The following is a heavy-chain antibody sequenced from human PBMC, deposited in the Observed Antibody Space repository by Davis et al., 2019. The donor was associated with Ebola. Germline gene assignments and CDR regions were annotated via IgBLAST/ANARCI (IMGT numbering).Heavy chain of an antibody. Sequence: ASVKVSCKASGYTLTDYQMHWVRQAPGQGLEWMGIINPSGGSTTYAQKFQGRVTMTRDTSTRTVYMELSSLRSEDTAVYYCARGRGHYESSGGDYWGQGTLVTVSS. J-gene: IGHJ4*02. CDR1: GYTLTDYQ. CDR2: INPSGGST. D-gene: IGHD3-22*01. V-gene: IGHV1-46*01. CDR3: ARGRGHYESSGGDY.